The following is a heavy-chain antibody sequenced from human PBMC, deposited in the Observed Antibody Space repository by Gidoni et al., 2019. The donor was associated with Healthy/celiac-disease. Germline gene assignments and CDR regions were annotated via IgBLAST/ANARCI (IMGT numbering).Heavy chain of an antibody. CDR1: GFPFSSYA. CDR3: AKDPSRGNWFDP. V-gene: IGHV3-23*01. J-gene: IGHJ5*02. CDR2: ISGSGGST. Sequence: EVQLLESGGGLVQPGGSLRLSCSASGFPFSSYAMGWVRHAPGKGLEWVSAISGSGGSTYYADSVKGRFTISRDNSKNTLYLQMNSLRAEDTAVYYCAKDPSRGNWFDPWGQGTLVTVSS.